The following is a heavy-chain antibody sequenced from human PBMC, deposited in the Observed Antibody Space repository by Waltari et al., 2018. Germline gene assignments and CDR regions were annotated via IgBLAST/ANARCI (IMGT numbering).Heavy chain of an antibody. CDR2: ISAYNGNT. CDR3: ARDPNTVVVTAGGSFDY. Sequence: QVQLVQSGAEVKKPGASVKVSCKASGYTFTSYGISWVRQAPGQGLEWMGWISAYNGNTNYAQKLQGRVTMTTDTSTSTAYMELRSLRSDDTAVYYCARDPNTVVVTAGGSFDYWGQGTLVTVSS. D-gene: IGHD2-21*02. J-gene: IGHJ4*02. V-gene: IGHV1-18*01. CDR1: GYTFTSYG.